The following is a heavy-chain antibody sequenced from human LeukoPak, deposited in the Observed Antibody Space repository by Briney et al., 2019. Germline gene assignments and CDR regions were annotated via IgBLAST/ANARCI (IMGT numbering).Heavy chain of an antibody. J-gene: IGHJ4*02. D-gene: IGHD1-26*01. Sequence: GGSLRLSCAAFGFTVSSNYMSWVRQAPGKGLEWVSVIFGGGGTYYGDSVRGRFTISRDNSKNTLYLQMNSLRAEDTAVYYCARGGGGSYYGAPFDYWGQGTLVTVSS. CDR1: GFTVSSNY. V-gene: IGHV3-66*02. CDR3: ARGGGGSYYGAPFDY. CDR2: IFGGGGT.